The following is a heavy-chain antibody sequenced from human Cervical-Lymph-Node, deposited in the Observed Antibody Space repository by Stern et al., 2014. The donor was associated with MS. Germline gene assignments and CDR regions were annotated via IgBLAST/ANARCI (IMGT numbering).Heavy chain of an antibody. V-gene: IGHV4-59*01. CDR2: IYYSGTT. Sequence: QLQLQESGPGLLKPSETLSLTCTVSGGSISSFYWSWIRQPPGKGLEWIGYIYYSGTTSYSPSLKSRVTISVDTSKNQFSLKLSSVTAADTALYYCAREGKLSPGHYNGLDVWGQGTTVTVSS. J-gene: IGHJ6*02. CDR3: AREGKLSPGHYNGLDV. D-gene: IGHD2-2*02. CDR1: GGSISSFY.